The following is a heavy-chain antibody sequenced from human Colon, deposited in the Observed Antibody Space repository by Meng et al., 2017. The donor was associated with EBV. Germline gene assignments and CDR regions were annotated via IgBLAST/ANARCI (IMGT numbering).Heavy chain of an antibody. Sequence: QGQLQESGPGLVKPSQTLSLTCTVSGGSVSSGGYYWTWIRQHPGKGLEWFGYIYYSGSTFYNPSLKRRVIISIDTSKNQFSLNLRSVTAADTAVYYCARVSSGWDYFDYWGQGTLVTVSS. CDR2: IYYSGST. J-gene: IGHJ4*02. V-gene: IGHV4-31*03. CDR3: ARVSSGWDYFDY. CDR1: GGSVSSGGYY. D-gene: IGHD6-19*01.